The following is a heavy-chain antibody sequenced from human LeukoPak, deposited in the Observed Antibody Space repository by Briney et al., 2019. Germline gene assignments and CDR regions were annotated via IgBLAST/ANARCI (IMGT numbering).Heavy chain of an antibody. D-gene: IGHD6-19*01. CDR1: GFTFSSYW. CDR2: IKQDGSEK. Sequence: RGSLRLSCAASGFTFSSYWMSWVRQAPGKGLEWVANIKQDGSEKYYVDSVKGRFTISRDNAKNSLYLQMNSLRAEDTAVYYCATRDSSGHQPIGYWGQGTLVTVSS. J-gene: IGHJ4*02. V-gene: IGHV3-7*01. CDR3: ATRDSSGHQPIGY.